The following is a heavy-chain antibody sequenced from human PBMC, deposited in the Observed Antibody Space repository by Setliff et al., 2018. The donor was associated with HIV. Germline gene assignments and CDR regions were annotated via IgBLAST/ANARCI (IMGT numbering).Heavy chain of an antibody. Sequence: GASVKVSCKASGYTFSIFGITWVRQAPGQGLEWMGWISVYNGNRDYALNFQGRVTLTTDTSASTAYMELTSLRSDDTAVYYCARGGGLKPFGYQLDYWGQGTLVTVSS. CDR3: ARGGGLKPFGYQLDY. J-gene: IGHJ4*02. CDR1: GYTFSIFG. V-gene: IGHV1-18*01. D-gene: IGHD2-2*01. CDR2: ISVYNGNR.